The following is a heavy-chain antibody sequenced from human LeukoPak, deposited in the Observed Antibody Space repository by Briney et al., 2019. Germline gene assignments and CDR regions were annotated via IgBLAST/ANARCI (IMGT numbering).Heavy chain of an antibody. CDR2: ISYSGSTT. CDR1: GFTFTNFE. V-gene: IGHV3-48*03. Sequence: GGSLRLSCAASGFTFTNFEMNWVRQAPGKGLEWVSYISYSGSTTSYADSVKGRFTISRDNAKNSLYLQMNSLRAEVTVVNYCGGAGPPAFDPWGQGTLVTVSS. J-gene: IGHJ5*02. CDR3: GGAGPPAFDP.